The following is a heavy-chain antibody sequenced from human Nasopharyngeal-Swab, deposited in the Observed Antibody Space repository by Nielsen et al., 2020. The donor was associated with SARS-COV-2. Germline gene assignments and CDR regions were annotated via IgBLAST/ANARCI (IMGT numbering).Heavy chain of an antibody. CDR2: IYWDDDK. D-gene: IGHD1-26*01. CDR3: ARIPGVGATRGGFDY. V-gene: IGHV2-5*02. J-gene: IGHJ4*02. Sequence: PGKALEWLALIYWDDDKRYSPSLKSRLTITKDTSKNQVVLTMTNMDPVDTATYYCARIPGVGATRGGFDYWGQGTLVTVSS.